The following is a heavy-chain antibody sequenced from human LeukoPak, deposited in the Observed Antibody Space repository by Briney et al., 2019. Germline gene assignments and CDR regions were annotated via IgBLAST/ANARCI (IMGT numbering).Heavy chain of an antibody. D-gene: IGHD3-10*01. V-gene: IGHV3-30*03. Sequence: GGSLRLSCAASGFTFTSYGMHWVRQAPGKGLEWVALITYDGYYKYYSDSVKGRFTISSDTSKDTLYLQMNSLRAEDTAVYYCARDLSPVVRASPMGYWGQGTPVTVSS. CDR2: ITYDGYYK. CDR1: GFTFTSYG. J-gene: IGHJ4*02. CDR3: ARDLSPVVRASPMGY.